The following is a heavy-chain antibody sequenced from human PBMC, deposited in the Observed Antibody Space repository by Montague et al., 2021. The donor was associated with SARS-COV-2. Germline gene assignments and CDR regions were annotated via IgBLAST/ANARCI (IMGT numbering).Heavy chain of an antibody. D-gene: IGHD3-3*01. V-gene: IGHV4-34*01. CDR2: INHSGST. Sequence: SETLSLTSAVYGGSFSGYYWSWIRQPPGKGLEWIGEINHSGSTNYNPSLKSRVTISVDTSKNQFSLKLSSVTAADTAVYYCARTYTYYDFWSGYPWDYYMDVWGKGTTVTVSS. CDR3: ARTYTYYDFWSGYPWDYYMDV. J-gene: IGHJ6*03. CDR1: GGSFSGYY.